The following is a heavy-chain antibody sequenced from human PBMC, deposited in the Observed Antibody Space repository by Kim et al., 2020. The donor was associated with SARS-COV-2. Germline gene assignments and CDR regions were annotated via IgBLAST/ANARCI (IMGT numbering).Heavy chain of an antibody. CDR2: IYYSGST. J-gene: IGHJ3*02. D-gene: IGHD3-10*01. CDR3: ARYGSGSFRRWYAFDI. Sequence: SETLSLTCTVSGGSISSYYWSWIRQPPGKGLEWIGYIYYSGSTNYNPSLKSRVTISVDTSKNQFSLKLSSVTAADTAVYYCARYGSGSFRRWYAFDIWGQGTMVTVSS. V-gene: IGHV4-59*01. CDR1: GGSISSYY.